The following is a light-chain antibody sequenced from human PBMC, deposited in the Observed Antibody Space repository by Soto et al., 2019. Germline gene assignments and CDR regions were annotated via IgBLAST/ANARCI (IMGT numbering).Light chain of an antibody. CDR1: RGISSW. CDR3: QQYDSYSLT. J-gene: IGKJ3*01. Sequence: IQMTQTPSTLSASVGDRVTITCRASRGISSWLAWFQQKPGKAPKLLIYDASTLESGVPSRFSGSGSGTEFTLTITSLQPDDFATYFCQQYDSYSLTFGPGTQVDIK. V-gene: IGKV1-5*01. CDR2: DAS.